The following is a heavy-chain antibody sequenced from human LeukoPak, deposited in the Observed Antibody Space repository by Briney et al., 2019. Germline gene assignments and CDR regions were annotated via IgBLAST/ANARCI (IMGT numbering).Heavy chain of an antibody. CDR2: IYSGGST. Sequence: SGGSLRLPCAASGFTVSTNHMNWVRQAPGKGLEWVSVIYSGGSTNYADSVKGRFTISRDNSKNTLYLQMNSLRAEDTAVYYCARSYSSSPGYFQHWGQGTLVTVSS. V-gene: IGHV3-66*01. CDR3: ARSYSSSPGYFQH. CDR1: GFTVSTNH. J-gene: IGHJ1*01. D-gene: IGHD6-13*01.